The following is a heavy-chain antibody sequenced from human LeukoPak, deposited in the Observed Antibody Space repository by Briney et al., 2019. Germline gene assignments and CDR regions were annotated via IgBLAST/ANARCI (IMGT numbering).Heavy chain of an antibody. J-gene: IGHJ1*01. CDR3: ARGLAYGDSSSWYQH. Sequence: ASVKVSCKASGYTFTSYGISWVRQAPGQGLEWMGWISAYNGNTNYAQKLQGRVTMTTDTSTSTAYMELRSLRSDDTAVYYCARGLAYGDSSSWYQHWGQGTLVTVSS. CDR1: GYTFTSYG. CDR2: ISAYNGNT. V-gene: IGHV1-18*01. D-gene: IGHD6-13*01.